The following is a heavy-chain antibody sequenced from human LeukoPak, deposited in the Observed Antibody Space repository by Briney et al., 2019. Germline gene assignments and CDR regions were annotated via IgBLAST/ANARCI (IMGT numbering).Heavy chain of an antibody. CDR1: GFTFSDYY. J-gene: IGHJ4*02. V-gene: IGHV3-11*05. Sequence: GGSLRLSCAASGFTFSDYYMSWIRQAPGKGLEWVSYISSSSSYTNYADSVERRLTIPRDNAKNSLYLQMNSLRAEDTAVYYCARDLGEGSDYWGQGTLVTVSS. CDR2: ISSSSSYT. D-gene: IGHD3-16*01. CDR3: ARDLGEGSDY.